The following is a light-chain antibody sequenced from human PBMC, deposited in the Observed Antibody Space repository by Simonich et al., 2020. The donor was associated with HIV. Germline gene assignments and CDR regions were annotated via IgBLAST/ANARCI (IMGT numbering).Light chain of an antibody. CDR3: QQYNSYPWT. CDR2: KEF. Sequence: MTQSPSSLSASVGDRVTITCRASQSISSWLAWYQHKPGKVPKLLIYKEFRLESGVPSRFSGSGSGTELTLTISSLQPDDFATYYFQQYNSYPWTFGQGTKVEIK. J-gene: IGKJ1*01. CDR1: QSISSW. V-gene: IGKV1-5*03.